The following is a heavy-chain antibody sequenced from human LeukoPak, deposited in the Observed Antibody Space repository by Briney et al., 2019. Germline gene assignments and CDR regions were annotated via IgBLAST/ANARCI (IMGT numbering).Heavy chain of an antibody. D-gene: IGHD3-16*01. Sequence: GESLKISCQASGYIFTDYWIGWVRQLPGKGLEWMAIIYCDGSKITYSPSFQSQVTISVDKSISTSYLQWSSLKASDTAIYFCARRAALGMRYFVSWGQGVLLTVSS. J-gene: IGHJ4*02. CDR2: IYCDGSKI. CDR3: ARRAALGMRYFVS. V-gene: IGHV5-51*01. CDR1: GYIFTDYW.